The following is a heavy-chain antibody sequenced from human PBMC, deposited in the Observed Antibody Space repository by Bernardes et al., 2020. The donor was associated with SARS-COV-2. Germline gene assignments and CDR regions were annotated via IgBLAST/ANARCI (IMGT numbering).Heavy chain of an antibody. CDR1: GGSISSSSYY. V-gene: IGHV4-39*01. D-gene: IGHD3-22*01. J-gene: IGHJ3*02. CDR3: ARRRGTMIVVVSVKAGAFDI. Sequence: EPLSLTCTVSGGSISSSSYYWGWIRQPPGKGLEWIGSIYYSGSTYYNPSLKSRVTISVDTSKNQFSLKLSSVTAADTAVYYCARRRGTMIVVVSVKAGAFDIWGQGTMVTVSS. CDR2: IYYSGST.